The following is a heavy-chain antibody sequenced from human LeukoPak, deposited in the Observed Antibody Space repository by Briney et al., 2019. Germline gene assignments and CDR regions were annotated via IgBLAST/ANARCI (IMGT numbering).Heavy chain of an antibody. D-gene: IGHD1-20*01. CDR2: VNPNGGGT. J-gene: IGHJ3*02. V-gene: IGHV1-2*02. CDR1: GYTFTDYY. CDR3: ARANWNDGENAFDI. Sequence: ASVTVSFKASGYTFTDYYMHWVRQAPGQGREWMGWVNPNGGGTNYAQKFQGRVNMTRDTSIITAYMELSRLTSDDTAVYYCARANWNDGENAFDIWGQGTVVTVSS.